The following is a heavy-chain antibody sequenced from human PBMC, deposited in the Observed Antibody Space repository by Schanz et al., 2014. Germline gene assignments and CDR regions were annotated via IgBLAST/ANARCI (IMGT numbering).Heavy chain of an antibody. V-gene: IGHV4-59*01. CDR1: GGSISSYY. J-gene: IGHJ4*02. CDR2: IYYSGST. CDR3: ARGRGKFDY. Sequence: QVQLQESGPGLVKPSETLSLTCTVSGGSISSYYWSWIRQPPGKGLEWIGYIYYSGSTSYSPSLKSRVTISVDTSKDQFSLKLRSVTAADTAVYYCARGRGKFDYWGQGTLVTVSS.